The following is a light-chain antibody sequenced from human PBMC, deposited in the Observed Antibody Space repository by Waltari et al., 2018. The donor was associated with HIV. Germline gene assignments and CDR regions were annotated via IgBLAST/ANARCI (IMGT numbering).Light chain of an antibody. J-gene: IGKJ5*01. V-gene: IGKV3-15*01. CDR2: GAS. CDR3: QQYDVWPPLT. Sequence: LSVSPGERATLSCRASQSVSSNLAWYQHKPGQAPRLLIYGASTRATGIPARFSGSGSGTDFTLTISSLQSEDFAVYYCQQYDVWPPLTFGQGTRLEIK. CDR1: QSVSSN.